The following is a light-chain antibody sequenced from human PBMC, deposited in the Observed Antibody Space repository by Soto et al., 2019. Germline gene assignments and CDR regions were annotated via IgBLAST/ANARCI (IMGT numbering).Light chain of an antibody. CDR2: AAS. J-gene: IGKJ3*01. Sequence: IQLTQSPSSLSASVGDRVTITCRASQGISSYLAWYQQKPGKAPKLLIYAASTLQSGVPSRFSGSGSVTDFTLTISSLQPEDFATYYCQQLGTFGPGTKVDIK. CDR1: QGISSY. V-gene: IGKV1-9*01. CDR3: QQLGT.